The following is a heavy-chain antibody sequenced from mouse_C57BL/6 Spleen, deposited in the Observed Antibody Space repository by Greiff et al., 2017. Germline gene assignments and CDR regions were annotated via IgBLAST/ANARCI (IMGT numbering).Heavy chain of an antibody. CDR2: IWGDGST. J-gene: IGHJ4*01. V-gene: IGHV2-3*01. CDR1: GFSLTSYG. CDR3: AGYYGSSYGGAMDY. D-gene: IGHD1-1*01. Sequence: VQVVESGPGLVAPSQSLSITCTVSGFSLTSYGVSWVRQPPGKGLEWLGVIWGDGSTNYHSALISRLSISKDNSKSQVFLKLNSLQTDDTATYYCAGYYGSSYGGAMDYWGQGTSVTVSS.